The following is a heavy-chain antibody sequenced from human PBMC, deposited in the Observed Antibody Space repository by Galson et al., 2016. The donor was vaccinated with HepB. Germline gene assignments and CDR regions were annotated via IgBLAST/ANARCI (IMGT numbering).Heavy chain of an antibody. CDR1: GFTFSDYA. D-gene: IGHD6-19*01. J-gene: IGHJ6*02. CDR2: TSFSGNDK. V-gene: IGHV3-30*19. Sequence: SLRLSCAASGFTFSDYAMHWVRQAPGTGLQWVAVTSFSGNDKYYADSVKGRFTIYRDNSKNTVYLQTNSMKTEDTAVYYCAKEYVAGTRDYYYLGIDVWGQGTTVTVSS. CDR3: AKEYVAGTRDYYYLGIDV.